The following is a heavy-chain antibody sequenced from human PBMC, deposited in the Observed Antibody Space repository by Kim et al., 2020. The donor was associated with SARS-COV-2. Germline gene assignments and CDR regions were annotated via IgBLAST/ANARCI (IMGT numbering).Heavy chain of an antibody. J-gene: IGHJ4*02. V-gene: IGHV3-43*01. CDR2: ITWDGGST. CDR3: SKEKSRICDY. CDR1: GFIFHEYT. D-gene: IGHD3-3*02. Sequence: GGSLRLSCAASGFIFHEYTMHWVRQVPGKGLEWVALITWDGGSTFYADSVKDRFTISRDNSEKSLYMQMNSLTIEDSAFYYFSKEKSRICDYWGQGTLVT.